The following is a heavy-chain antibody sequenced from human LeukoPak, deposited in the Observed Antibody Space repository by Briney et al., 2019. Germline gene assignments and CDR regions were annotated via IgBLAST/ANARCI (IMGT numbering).Heavy chain of an antibody. CDR1: GFSLSTSGMR. CDR2: IDWDDDK. V-gene: IGHV2-70*04. CDR3: ARTPYCGGDCYVDY. D-gene: IGHD2-21*02. Sequence: SGPALVKPTQTLTLTCTFSGFSLSTSGMRVSWIRQPPGKALEWLARIDWDDDKFYSTSLKTRLTISKDTSENQVVLTMTNMDPVDTATYYCARTPYCGGDCYVDYWGQGTLVTVSS. J-gene: IGHJ4*02.